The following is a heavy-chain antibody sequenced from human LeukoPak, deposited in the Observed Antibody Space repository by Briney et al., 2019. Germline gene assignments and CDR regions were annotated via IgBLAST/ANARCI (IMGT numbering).Heavy chain of an antibody. Sequence: SETLSLTCTVSGDSISSSNCYWGWIRQPPGKGLEWIGSIYYSGSTYYNPSLKSRVTISVDTSKNQFSLKLSSVTAADTAVYYCARDLTVVTPYYYYMDVWGKGTTVTVS. D-gene: IGHD4-23*01. V-gene: IGHV4-39*07. J-gene: IGHJ6*03. CDR1: GDSISSSNCY. CDR2: IYYSGST. CDR3: ARDLTVVTPYYYYMDV.